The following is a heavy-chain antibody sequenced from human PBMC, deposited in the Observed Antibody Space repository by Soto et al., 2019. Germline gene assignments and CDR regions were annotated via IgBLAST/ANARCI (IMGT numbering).Heavy chain of an antibody. J-gene: IGHJ6*02. Sequence: QVQLVQSGAEVKKPGSSVKVSCKASGGTFSSYAISWVRQAPGQGLEWMGGIIPIFGTANYAQTFQGRVTITADESTSTAYMELSSLRSEDTAVYYCARGYSYGHGGNYYYYYGMDVWCQGTTVTVSS. CDR3: ARGYSYGHGGNYYYYYGMDV. V-gene: IGHV1-69*01. CDR1: GGTFSSYA. CDR2: IIPIFGTA. D-gene: IGHD5-18*01.